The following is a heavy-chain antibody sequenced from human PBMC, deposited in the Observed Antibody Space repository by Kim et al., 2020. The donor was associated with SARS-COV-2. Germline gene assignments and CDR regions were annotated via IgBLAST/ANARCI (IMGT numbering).Heavy chain of an antibody. J-gene: IGHJ2*01. V-gene: IGHV3-13*01. D-gene: IGHD6-19*01. CDR3: ARCRRESSGGTHWYFDL. Sequence: VKGRFSISRENAKNYLYLQMNSLRAGDTAVYYCARCRRESSGGTHWYFDLWGRGTMVTVSS.